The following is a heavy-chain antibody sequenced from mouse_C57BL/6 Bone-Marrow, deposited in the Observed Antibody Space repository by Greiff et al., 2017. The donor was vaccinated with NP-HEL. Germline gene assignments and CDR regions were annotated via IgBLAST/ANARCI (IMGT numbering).Heavy chain of an antibody. CDR1: GYTFTEYT. Sequence: QVQLKESGAELVKPGASVKLSCKASGYTFTEYTIHWVKQRSGQGLEWIGWFYPGSGSIKYNEKFKDKATLTADKSSSTVYMELSRLTSEDSAVYVCARHVYYSSPFAYWGQGTLVTVSA. V-gene: IGHV1-62-2*01. CDR2: FYPGSGSI. CDR3: ARHVYYSSPFAY. D-gene: IGHD2-5*01. J-gene: IGHJ3*01.